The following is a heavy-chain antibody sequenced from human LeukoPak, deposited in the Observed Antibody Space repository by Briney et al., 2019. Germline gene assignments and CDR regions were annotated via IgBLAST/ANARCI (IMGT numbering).Heavy chain of an antibody. CDR1: GYSISSGYY. D-gene: IGHD3-3*01. Sequence: PSETLSLTCAVSGYSISSGYYWGWIRQPPGKGLEWIGSIYHSGSTYYNPSLKSRVTISVDTSKNQFSLKLSSVTAAGTAVYYCARLEGTIFGVVGFWGQGTLVTVSS. CDR3: ARLEGTIFGVVGF. V-gene: IGHV4-38-2*01. CDR2: IYHSGST. J-gene: IGHJ4*02.